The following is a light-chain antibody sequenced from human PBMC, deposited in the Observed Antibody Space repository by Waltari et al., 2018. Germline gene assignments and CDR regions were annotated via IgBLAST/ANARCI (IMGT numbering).Light chain of an antibody. Sequence: QSALTQPASVSGSPGQSITISCTGTSSDVGSYNLVAWYQQHPGKVPKLMIYEVSKRPSGISNRFSGSKSGNTASLTISGLQAEDEADYYCCSYVGSRIVVFGGGTKMTVL. J-gene: IGLJ2*01. CDR3: CSYVGSRIVV. CDR1: SSDVGSYNL. V-gene: IGLV2-23*02. CDR2: EVS.